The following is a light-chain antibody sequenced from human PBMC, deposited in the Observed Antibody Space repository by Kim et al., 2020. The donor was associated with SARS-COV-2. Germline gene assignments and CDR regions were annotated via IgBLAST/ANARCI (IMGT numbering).Light chain of an antibody. CDR1: SSNIGADSD. J-gene: IGLJ3*02. CDR3: QSHDNGLRGWV. Sequence: QSVLTQPPSVSGAPGQRVTISCTWSSSNIGADSDVHWYQQLPGASPKLLIFGNTKRPSGVPDRFSGSKSDTSASLAITGLQADDEADYFCQSHDNGLRGWVFGGGTQLTVL. V-gene: IGLV1-40*01. CDR2: GNT.